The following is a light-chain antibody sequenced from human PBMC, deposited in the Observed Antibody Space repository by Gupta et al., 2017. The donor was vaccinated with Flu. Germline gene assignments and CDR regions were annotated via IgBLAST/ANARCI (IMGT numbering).Light chain of an antibody. V-gene: IGKV3-20*01. CDR1: QSVSSSY. J-gene: IGKJ1*01. CDR3: QQYGSSRSWT. Sequence: EIVLTQSPGTLSLSPGERATLSCRASQSVSSSYLAWYQQKPGQAPRLLIYGASSRATGIPDRFSGSGYGTDFTLTISRRDPEDFAVYYCQQYGSSRSWTFGQGTKVEIK. CDR2: GAS.